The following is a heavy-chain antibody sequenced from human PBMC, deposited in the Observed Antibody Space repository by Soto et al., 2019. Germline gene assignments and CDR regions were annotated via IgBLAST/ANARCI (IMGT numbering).Heavy chain of an antibody. D-gene: IGHD3-3*01. CDR1: GYTFTSYG. CDR3: ARSAESPNRFYDPLFHYYYYYGMDV. V-gene: IGHV1-18*01. J-gene: IGHJ6*02. Sequence: ASLKVSCKASGYTFTSYGISWVRQAPGQGLEWMGWISAYNGNTNYAQKLQGRVTMTTDTSTSTAYMELRSLRSDDTAVYYCARSAESPNRFYDPLFHYYYYYGMDVWGQGTTVTVSS. CDR2: ISAYNGNT.